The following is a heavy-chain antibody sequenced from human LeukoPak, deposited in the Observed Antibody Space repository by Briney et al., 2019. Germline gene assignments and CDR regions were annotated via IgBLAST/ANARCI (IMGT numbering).Heavy chain of an antibody. D-gene: IGHD5-12*01. V-gene: IGHV1-18*01. Sequence: ASVKVSCKASGYTFTSYGISWVRQAPGQGLEWMGWISADSGDTRYAQNLQGRVTMTTGTSTRTAYMELRSLRSDDTAVYYCARDWATGYNWFDPWGQGTLVIASS. J-gene: IGHJ5*02. CDR1: GYTFTSYG. CDR2: ISADSGDT. CDR3: ARDWATGYNWFDP.